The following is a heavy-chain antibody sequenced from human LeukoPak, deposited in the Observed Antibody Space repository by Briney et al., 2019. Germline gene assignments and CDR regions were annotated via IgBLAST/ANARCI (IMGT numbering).Heavy chain of an antibody. Sequence: SVKVSCKASGGTFSSYAISWVRQAPGQGLEWMGRIIPILGIANYAQKFRGRVTITADKSTSTAYMELSSLRSEDTAVYYCARAGDGYSVRNWFDPWGQGTLVTVSS. CDR3: ARAGDGYSVRNWFDP. D-gene: IGHD5-24*01. J-gene: IGHJ5*02. V-gene: IGHV1-69*04. CDR2: IIPILGIA. CDR1: GGTFSSYA.